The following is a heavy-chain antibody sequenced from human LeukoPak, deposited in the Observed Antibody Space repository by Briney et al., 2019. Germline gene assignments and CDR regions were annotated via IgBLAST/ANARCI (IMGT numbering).Heavy chain of an antibody. CDR3: ARGSGWYYY. D-gene: IGHD6-19*01. J-gene: IGHJ4*02. V-gene: IGHV4-59*01. CDR1: GGSISNYY. Sequence: PSETLSLTCTVSGGSISNYYWSWIRQPPGKGLEWIGYIYYSGSTNYNPSLKSRVTISVDTPKNQFSLKLSSVTAADTAVYYCARGSGWYYYWGQGTLVTVSS. CDR2: IYYSGST.